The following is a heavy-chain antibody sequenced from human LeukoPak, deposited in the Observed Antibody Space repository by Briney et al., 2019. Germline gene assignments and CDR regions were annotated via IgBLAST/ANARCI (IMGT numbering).Heavy chain of an antibody. CDR1: GFTFSSYA. CDR3: ARETSYYFDY. Sequence: PGGSLRLSCAASGFTFSSYAMHWVRQAPGKGLEWVAVISYDGSNKYYADSVKGRFTISRDNSKSTLYLQMNSLRAEDTAVYYCARETSYYFDYWGQGTLVTVSS. V-gene: IGHV3-30-3*01. D-gene: IGHD6-6*01. J-gene: IGHJ4*02. CDR2: ISYDGSNK.